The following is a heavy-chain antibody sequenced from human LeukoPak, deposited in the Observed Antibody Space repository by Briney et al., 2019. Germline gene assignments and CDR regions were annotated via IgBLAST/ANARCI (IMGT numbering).Heavy chain of an antibody. CDR2: IKSKTDGGTT. D-gene: IGHD2-2*01. CDR3: TTALGPVGYCSSTSCYVEL. J-gene: IGHJ2*01. V-gene: IGHV3-15*07. Sequence: PGGSLRLSCAASGFTFSNAWMNWVRQAPGKGLEWVGRIKSKTDGGTTNYAAPVKGRFTISRDDSKNTLYLQMNSLKTEDTAVYYCTTALGPVGYCSSTSCYVELWGRGTLVTVSS. CDR1: GFTFSNAW.